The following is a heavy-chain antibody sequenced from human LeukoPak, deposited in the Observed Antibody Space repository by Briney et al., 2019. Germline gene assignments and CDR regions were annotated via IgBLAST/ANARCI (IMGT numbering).Heavy chain of an antibody. J-gene: IGHJ6*03. CDR2: IYYSGST. V-gene: IGHV4-30-4*02. CDR3: ARSVANTIMAKISYYYYFMDV. D-gene: IGHD5-24*01. Sequence: PSETLSLTCTVSGGSISSGDYYWSWIRQPPGKGLEWIGYIYYSGSTYYNPPLKSRVTISVDTSKNQFSLKLSSVTAADTAVYYCARSVANTIMAKISYYYYFMDVWGKGTTATVSS. CDR1: GGSISSGDYY.